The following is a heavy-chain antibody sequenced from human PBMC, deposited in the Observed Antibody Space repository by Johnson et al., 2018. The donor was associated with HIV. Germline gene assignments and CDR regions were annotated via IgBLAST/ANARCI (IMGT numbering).Heavy chain of an antibody. J-gene: IGHJ3*01. D-gene: IGHD2-21*01. CDR1: GFTFSTYW. V-gene: IGHV3-66*01. Sequence: EVHLVESGGGLVQPGGSLRLSCAASGFTFSTYWMNWVRQAPGKGLEWVSILHSDGSTFNTDSVKGLFTISRDNSKNTLYLQMNSLRAEDTAVYYCARVLSWWSGAFDLWGQGTMVTVSS. CDR2: LHSDGST. CDR3: ARVLSWWSGAFDL.